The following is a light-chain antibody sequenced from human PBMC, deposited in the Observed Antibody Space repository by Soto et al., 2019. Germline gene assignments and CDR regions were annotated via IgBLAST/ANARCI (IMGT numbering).Light chain of an antibody. CDR3: LQYNSLPYT. V-gene: IGKV1-5*03. J-gene: IGKJ5*01. Sequence: DIQVTQSPSTLSAFVGDRVILTCRASQNVNIWLAWYQQRPRKAPKLLIYKTSSLESGVPSRFSGSGSGTEFTLTISSLETDDFGTSFCLQYNSLPYTFGQGTRLEIK. CDR1: QNVNIW. CDR2: KTS.